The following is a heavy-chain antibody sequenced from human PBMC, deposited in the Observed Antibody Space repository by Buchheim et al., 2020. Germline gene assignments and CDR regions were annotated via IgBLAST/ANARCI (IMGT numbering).Heavy chain of an antibody. CDR1: GFTFSDYY. V-gene: IGHV3-11*06. CDR3: ARSSGVPAAIPSYYYGMDV. Sequence: QVQLVESGGGLVKPGGSLRLSCAASGFTFSDYYMSWIRQAPGKGLEWVSYISSSSSYTNYADSVKGRFTISRDNAKKSLYLQMNSLRAEDTAVYYCARSSGVPAAIPSYYYGMDVWGQGTT. J-gene: IGHJ6*02. CDR2: ISSSSSYT. D-gene: IGHD2-2*02.